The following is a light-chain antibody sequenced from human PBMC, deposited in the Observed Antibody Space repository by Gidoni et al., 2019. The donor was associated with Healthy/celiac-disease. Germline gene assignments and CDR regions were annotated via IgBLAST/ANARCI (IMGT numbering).Light chain of an antibody. CDR3: QQYNTSPRT. V-gene: IGKV1-5*03. J-gene: IGKJ4*02. CDR1: QRISSW. CDR2: TAS. Sequence: DIQMTQSPSTLSAHIGDRVAITCRASQRISSWLAWYQQEPGKAPKLLIYTASSLESGVPSRFSGSGSGTEFTLTISSLQPDDFATYSCQQYNTSPRTFGGXTKVEIK.